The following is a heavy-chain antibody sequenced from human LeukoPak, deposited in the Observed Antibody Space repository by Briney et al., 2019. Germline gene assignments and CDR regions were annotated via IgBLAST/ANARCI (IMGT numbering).Heavy chain of an antibody. D-gene: IGHD5-18*01. Sequence: SETLSLTCTVSGGSISSYYWSWIRQPPGKGLEWIGYIYYSGSTNYNPSLKGRVTISVDTSKNQFSLKLSSVTAADTAVYYCARYSTRINWFDPWGQGTLVTVSS. CDR3: ARYSTRINWFDP. V-gene: IGHV4-59*01. CDR2: IYYSGST. CDR1: GGSISSYY. J-gene: IGHJ5*02.